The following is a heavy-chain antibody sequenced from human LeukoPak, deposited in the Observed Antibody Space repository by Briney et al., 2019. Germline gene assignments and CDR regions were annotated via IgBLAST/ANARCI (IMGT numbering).Heavy chain of an antibody. V-gene: IGHV4-59*12. D-gene: IGHD2-15*01. J-gene: IGHJ4*02. CDR2: IYYSGST. CDR3: ARGVDIVVVVAAWFDY. Sequence: SETLSLTCTVSGGSISSYYWSWIRQPPGKGLEWIGYIYYSGSTNYNPSLKSRVTISVDTSKNQFSLKLSSVTAADTAVYYCARGVDIVVVVAAWFDYWGQGTLVTVSS. CDR1: GGSISSYY.